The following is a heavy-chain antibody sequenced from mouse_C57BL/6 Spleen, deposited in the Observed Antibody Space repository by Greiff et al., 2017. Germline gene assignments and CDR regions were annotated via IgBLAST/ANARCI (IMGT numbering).Heavy chain of an antibody. CDR1: GYSITSGYY. CDR3: ARDGIYYDYLYAMDY. D-gene: IGHD2-4*01. Sequence: EVKLVESGPGLVKPSQSLSLTCSVTGYSITSGYYWNWIRQFPGNKLEWMGYISYDGSNNYNPSLKNRISITRDTSKNQFFLKLNSVTTEDTATYYCARDGIYYDYLYAMDYWGQGTSVTVSS. V-gene: IGHV3-6*01. CDR2: ISYDGSN. J-gene: IGHJ4*01.